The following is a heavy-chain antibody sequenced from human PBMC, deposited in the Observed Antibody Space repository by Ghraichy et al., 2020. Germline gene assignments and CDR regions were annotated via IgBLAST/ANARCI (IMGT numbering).Heavy chain of an antibody. J-gene: IGHJ3*02. D-gene: IGHD3-22*01. V-gene: IGHV3-23*01. CDR1: GFTFSSYA. CDR2: IRGSGSST. CDR3: AKDRDYSDSSGYYFNAFDI. Sequence: GGPLRLSCAASGFTFSSYAMSWVRQAPGKGLEWVSAIRGSGSSTYYTDSVKGRFTISRDNSKNTLYLQMNSLRAEDTAVYYCAKDRDYSDSSGYYFNAFDIWGQGTMVTVSS.